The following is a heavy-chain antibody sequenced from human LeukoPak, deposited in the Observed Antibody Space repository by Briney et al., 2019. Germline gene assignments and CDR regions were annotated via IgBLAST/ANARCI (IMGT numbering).Heavy chain of an antibody. V-gene: IGHV3-23*01. Sequence: PGGSLRLSCAASGFTFSSSAMSWVRQAPGKGLEWVSTISGGGGSTHYADSVKGWFTISRDNSKNTLFLQMNSLRAEDTAVYYCAKGGVLLWFGESPDAFDIWGQGTMVTVSS. CDR2: ISGGGGST. D-gene: IGHD3-10*01. CDR3: AKGGVLLWFGESPDAFDI. J-gene: IGHJ3*02. CDR1: GFTFSSSA.